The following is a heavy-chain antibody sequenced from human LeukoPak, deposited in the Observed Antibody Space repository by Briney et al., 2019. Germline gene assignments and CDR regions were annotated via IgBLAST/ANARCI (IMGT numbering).Heavy chain of an antibody. D-gene: IGHD4-17*01. Sequence: PGGSLRLSCAASGFTFSSYSMNWVRQAPGKGLEWVSSISSSSSYIYYADSVKGRFTISRDNAKNSLYLQMNSLRAEDTAVYYCARDTVTVTSYGMDVWGQGTTVTVSS. J-gene: IGHJ6*02. V-gene: IGHV3-21*01. CDR1: GFTFSSYS. CDR3: ARDTVTVTSYGMDV. CDR2: ISSSSSYI.